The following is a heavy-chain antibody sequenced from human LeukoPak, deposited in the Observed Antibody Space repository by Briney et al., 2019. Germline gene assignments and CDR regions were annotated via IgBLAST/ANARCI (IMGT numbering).Heavy chain of an antibody. CDR3: IAHFPYFYGFDV. D-gene: IGHD3-3*02. V-gene: IGHV3-15*01. Sequence: GGSLRLSCVSSGFTIGTTWMSWVRQAPGKRLEWLGHIKSEGEGATTDYAAPAKGRFAISRDDSKNMIYLQMSSLKIDDTAIYYCIAHFPYFYGFDVWGKGTTVTVSS. J-gene: IGHJ6*04. CDR1: GFTIGTTW. CDR2: IKSEGEGATT.